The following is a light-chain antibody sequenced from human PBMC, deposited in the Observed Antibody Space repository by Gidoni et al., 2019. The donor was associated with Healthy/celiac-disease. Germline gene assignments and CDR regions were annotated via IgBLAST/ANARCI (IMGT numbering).Light chain of an antibody. V-gene: IGKV3-20*01. CDR1: QSVSSSY. J-gene: IGKJ2*01. CDR2: GAS. CDR3: QQYGSSPAYT. Sequence: EIVLTQPPGTLSLSPGERATLSCRASQSVSSSYLAWYQQKPGQAPRLLIYGASSRATGIPDRFSGSGSGTDFTLTISRLEPEDFAVYYCQQYGSSPAYTFXQXTKLEIK.